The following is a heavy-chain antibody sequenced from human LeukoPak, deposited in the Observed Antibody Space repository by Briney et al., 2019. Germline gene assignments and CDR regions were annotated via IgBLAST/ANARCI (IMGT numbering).Heavy chain of an antibody. J-gene: IGHJ5*02. CDR3: ARDGGLRFLEWLLS. Sequence: GGSLRLSCAASGFTFRNYAMSWVRQAPGKGLEWVSTISASGGSTYYADSVKGRFTISRDNAKNSLYLQMNSLRAEDTAVYYCARDGGLRFLEWLLSWGQGTLVTVSS. V-gene: IGHV3-23*01. CDR1: GFTFRNYA. CDR2: ISASGGST. D-gene: IGHD3-3*01.